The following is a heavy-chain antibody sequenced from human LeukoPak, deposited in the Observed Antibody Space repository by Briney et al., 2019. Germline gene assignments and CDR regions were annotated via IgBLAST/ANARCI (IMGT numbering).Heavy chain of an antibody. CDR1: GFTFSSYA. J-gene: IGHJ4*02. V-gene: IGHV3-30-3*01. CDR2: ISYDGSNK. Sequence: GGSLRLSCAASGFTFSSYAMHWVRQAPGKGLEWVAVISYDGSNKYYADSVKGRFTISRDNSKNTLYLQMNSLRAEDTAVYYCAGDPGYCSGGSCYDPQFDYWGQGTLVTVSS. CDR3: AGDPGYCSGGSCYDPQFDY. D-gene: IGHD2-15*01.